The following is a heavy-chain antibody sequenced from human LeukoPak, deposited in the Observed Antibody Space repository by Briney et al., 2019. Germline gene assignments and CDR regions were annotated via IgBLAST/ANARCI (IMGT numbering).Heavy chain of an antibody. CDR3: ARVLGQEQHFDY. CDR2: IIPIFGTA. V-gene: IGHV1-69*05. Sequence: GASVKVSCKASGGTFSSYAISWVRQAPGQGLEWMGGIIPIFGTANYAQKFQGRVTITTDESTSTAYMELSSLRSEDTAVYYCARVLGQEQHFDYWGQGTLVTVSS. D-gene: IGHD1/OR15-1a*01. J-gene: IGHJ4*02. CDR1: GGTFSSYA.